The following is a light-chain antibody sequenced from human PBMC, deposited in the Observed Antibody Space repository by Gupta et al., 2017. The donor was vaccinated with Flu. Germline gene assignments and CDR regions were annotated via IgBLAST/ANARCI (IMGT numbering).Light chain of an antibody. V-gene: IGLV1-47*01. Sequence: RVTISCSGSTSNIGINYVYWYQQLPGTAPKLLIYRNNQRPSGVPDRFSGSKSGTSASLAISGLRSEDEADYYCASWDDSLSGVLFGGGTKLTVL. CDR1: TSNIGINY. CDR3: ASWDDSLSGVL. J-gene: IGLJ2*01. CDR2: RNN.